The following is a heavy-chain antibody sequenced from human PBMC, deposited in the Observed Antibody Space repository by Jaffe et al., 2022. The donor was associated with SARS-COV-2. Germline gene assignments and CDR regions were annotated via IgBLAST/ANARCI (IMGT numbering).Heavy chain of an antibody. V-gene: IGHV4-61*02. J-gene: IGHJ4*02. Sequence: QVQLQESGPGLVQPSQTLSLTCTVSGGSFISGSYYWSWIRQPAGKGLEWIGRVYTSGSTIYNPSLKSRVTIFEDTSKNQFSLKLRSVTAADTAMYYCARDRPNSSWYRIDYWGQGTLVTVSS. CDR3: ARDRPNSSWYRIDY. CDR2: VYTSGST. D-gene: IGHD6-13*01. CDR1: GGSFISGSYY.